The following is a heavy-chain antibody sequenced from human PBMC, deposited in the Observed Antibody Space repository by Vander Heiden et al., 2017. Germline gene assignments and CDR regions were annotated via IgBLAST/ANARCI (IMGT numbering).Heavy chain of an antibody. V-gene: IGHV3-33*01. D-gene: IGHD6-13*01. CDR1: GFTFGRYD. J-gene: IGHJ6*02. CDR2: LWYDEMDE. Sequence: QVQLVESGGGVVQPGRSLRLSCAVSGFTFGRYDMHWVRQAPGKELECVAVLWYDEMDEYYAEAVKGRFTASRDDSKNTLFLQMNSLRVEDTAVYYCARVRLVAASGTYYYYGMDVWGQGTTVTVSS. CDR3: ARVRLVAASGTYYYYGMDV.